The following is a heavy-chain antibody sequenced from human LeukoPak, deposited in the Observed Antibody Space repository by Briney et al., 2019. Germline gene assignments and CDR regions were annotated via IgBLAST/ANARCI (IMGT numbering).Heavy chain of an antibody. Sequence: SETLSLTCTVSGYSISSGYYWGWIRQPPGKGLEWIGSIYHSGSTYYNPSLKSRVTISVDTSKNQFSLKLSSVTAADTAVYYCARPYGDYYDSSGYYVDWGXXTLVTVSS. D-gene: IGHD3-22*01. CDR3: ARPYGDYYDSSGYYVD. V-gene: IGHV4-38-2*02. J-gene: IGHJ4*01. CDR2: IYHSGST. CDR1: GYSISSGYY.